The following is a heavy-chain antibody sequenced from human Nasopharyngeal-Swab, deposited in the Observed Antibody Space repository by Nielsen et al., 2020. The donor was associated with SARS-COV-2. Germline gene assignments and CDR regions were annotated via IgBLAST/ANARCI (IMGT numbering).Heavy chain of an antibody. CDR1: DSISSSRW. Sequence: SETRSLTCDVLDSISSSRWWGWVRQLPGKGLEWIGEIYHTGVTNYNPSLKRRLSISADRSKNQFSLKLTSVTAAATAVYYCATLPVSPYYFENWGQGLLVTVSS. CDR3: ATLPVSPYYFEN. CDR2: IYHTGVT. V-gene: IGHV4-4*02. J-gene: IGHJ4*02.